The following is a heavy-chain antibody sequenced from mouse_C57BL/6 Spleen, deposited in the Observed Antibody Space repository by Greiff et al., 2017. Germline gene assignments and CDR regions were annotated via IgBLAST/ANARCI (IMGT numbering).Heavy chain of an antibody. CDR3: ARSRITTGRYFDV. V-gene: IGHV1-69*01. Sequence: QVQLQQPGAELVMPGASVKLSCKASGYTFTSYWMHWVKQRPGQGLEWIGEIDPSDSYTNYNQKFKGKSTLTVDKSSSTAYMQLSSLTSEDSAVYYCARSRITTGRYFDVWGTGTTVTVSS. D-gene: IGHD1-1*01. CDR1: GYTFTSYW. CDR2: IDPSDSYT. J-gene: IGHJ1*03.